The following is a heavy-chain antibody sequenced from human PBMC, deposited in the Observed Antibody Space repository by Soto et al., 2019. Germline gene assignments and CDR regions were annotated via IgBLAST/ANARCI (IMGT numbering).Heavy chain of an antibody. D-gene: IGHD6-6*01. CDR1: GFTFSSYA. Sequence: GGSLRLSCAASGFTFSSYAMSWVRQAPGKGLEWVSAISGSGGSTYYADSVKGRFTISRDNSKNTLYLQMNSLRAEDTAVYYCAKPLKLVQDYYYYYMDVWGKGTTVTVSS. V-gene: IGHV3-23*01. CDR3: AKPLKLVQDYYYYYMDV. J-gene: IGHJ6*03. CDR2: ISGSGGST.